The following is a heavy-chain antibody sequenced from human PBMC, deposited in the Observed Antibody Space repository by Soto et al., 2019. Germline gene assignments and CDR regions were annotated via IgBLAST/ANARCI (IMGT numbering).Heavy chain of an antibody. V-gene: IGHV4-34*01. J-gene: IGHJ4*02. Sequence: QVQLQQWGAGLLKPSETLSLTCAVYGGSFSGYYWSWIRQPPGKGLEWIGEINHSGSTNYNPSLKSRVTISVDTSKNQFSLKLSSVTAADTAVYYCAGGPSTSGYSGQASDYWGQGTLVTVSS. CDR3: AGGPSTSGYSGQASDY. D-gene: IGHD3-22*01. CDR2: INHSGST. CDR1: GGSFSGYY.